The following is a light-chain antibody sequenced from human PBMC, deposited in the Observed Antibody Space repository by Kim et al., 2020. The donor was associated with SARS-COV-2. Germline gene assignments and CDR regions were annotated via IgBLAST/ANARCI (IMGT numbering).Light chain of an antibody. J-gene: IGKJ1*01. CDR3: QQYNSYSWT. V-gene: IGKV1-5*03. CDR1: QSISSR. Sequence: DIQMTQSPSTLSASVGDRVTITCRASQSISSRLAWYQQKPGKAPNLLIYMASDLESGVPSRFSGSGSGTEFTFTITSLQPDDFATYYCQQYNSYSWTLGQGTKVDIK. CDR2: MAS.